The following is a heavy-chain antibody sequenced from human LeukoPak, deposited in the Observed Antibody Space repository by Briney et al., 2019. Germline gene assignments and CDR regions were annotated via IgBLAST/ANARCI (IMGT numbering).Heavy chain of an antibody. CDR3: VRDGSSWGNFDY. CDR2: IIPIFGTA. Sequence: AAPVKVSCKASGGTFSSYAISWVRQAPGQGLEWMGGIIPIFGTANYAQKFQGRVTITADESTSTAYMELSSLRTEDTAVYYCVRDGSSWGNFDYWGQGTLVSVSS. D-gene: IGHD7-27*01. CDR1: GGTFSSYA. V-gene: IGHV1-69*13. J-gene: IGHJ4*02.